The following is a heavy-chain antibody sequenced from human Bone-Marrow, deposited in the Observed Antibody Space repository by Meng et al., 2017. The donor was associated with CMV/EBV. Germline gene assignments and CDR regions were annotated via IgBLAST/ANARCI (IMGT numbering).Heavy chain of an antibody. J-gene: IGHJ5*02. Sequence: GESLKISCAASGFKFSSYGMYWVRQAPGKGLEWVAFIRHDEINTYYADSVKDRFTISKDNSKNTLYLQMNSLRTDDTAVYYCAKPSPNIWLEPWGQGTLVTVSS. V-gene: IGHV3-30*02. CDR1: GFKFSSYG. CDR3: AKPSPNIWLEP. CDR2: IRHDEINT.